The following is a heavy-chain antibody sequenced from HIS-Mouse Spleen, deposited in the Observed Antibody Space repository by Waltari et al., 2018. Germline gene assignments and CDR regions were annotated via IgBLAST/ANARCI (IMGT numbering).Heavy chain of an antibody. V-gene: IGHV4-39*07. J-gene: IGHJ2*01. CDR1: GGSMRSSSYS. CDR2: TYYSGST. CDR3: AREIPYSSSWYDWYFDL. Sequence: QLQLQESGPGLVKPSETLSLTCTVSGGSMRSSSYSRGSVSPPPGKGLEGIGSTYYSGSTYYNPSLKSRVTISVDTSKNQFSLKLSSVTAADTAVYYCAREIPYSSSWYDWYFDLWGRGTLVTVSS. D-gene: IGHD6-13*01.